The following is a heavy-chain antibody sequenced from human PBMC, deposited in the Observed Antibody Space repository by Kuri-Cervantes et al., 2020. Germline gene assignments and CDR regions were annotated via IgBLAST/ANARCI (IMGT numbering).Heavy chain of an antibody. CDR1: GFTFSSYW. CDR3: ARLYYYDSSGYYYGPVYYFDY. Sequence: GGSLRLSCAASGFTFSSYWMSWVRQAPGKGLEWVSGISWNSGSIGYADSVKGRFTISRDNAKNSLYLQMNSLRAEDTAVYYCARLYYYDSSGYYYGPVYYFDYWGQGTLVTVSS. V-gene: IGHV3-48*04. CDR2: ISWNSGSI. J-gene: IGHJ4*02. D-gene: IGHD3-22*01.